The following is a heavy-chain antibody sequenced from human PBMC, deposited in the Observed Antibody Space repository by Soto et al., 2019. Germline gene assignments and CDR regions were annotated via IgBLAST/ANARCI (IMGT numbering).Heavy chain of an antibody. Sequence: QLQLQESGPGLVKPSETLSLTCTVSGGSISSSSYYWGWIRQPPGKGLEWIGSIYYSGSTYYNPSLKSRVTISVDTSKNQCSLKLSSVTAADTAVYYCAGELLTYYYYYYMDVWGKGTTVTVSS. CDR1: GGSISSSSYY. CDR2: IYYSGST. CDR3: AGELLTYYYYYYMDV. V-gene: IGHV4-39*01. J-gene: IGHJ6*03. D-gene: IGHD3-10*01.